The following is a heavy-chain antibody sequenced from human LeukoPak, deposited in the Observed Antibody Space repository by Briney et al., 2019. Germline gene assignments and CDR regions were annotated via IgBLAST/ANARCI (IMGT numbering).Heavy chain of an antibody. Sequence: GGSLRLSCAAAGSTFSDYWMSWVRQAPGKGLEWVANIKQDGSEKYYVDSVKGRFTISRDNAKNSLSLHMNSLRAEDTAVYYCARLWATVIDWGAFDIWGQGTMITVSS. CDR3: ARLWATVIDWGAFDI. CDR1: GSTFSDYW. J-gene: IGHJ3*02. CDR2: IKQDGSEK. D-gene: IGHD4-17*01. V-gene: IGHV3-7*01.